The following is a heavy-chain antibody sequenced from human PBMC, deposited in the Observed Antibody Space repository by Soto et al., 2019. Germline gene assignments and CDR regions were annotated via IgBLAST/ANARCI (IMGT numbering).Heavy chain of an antibody. Sequence: QVHLVQSGAEVKKPGASVKVSCKASGYTFTSYGITWVRQAPGQGLGWMGWISAHNGNTDYAQKLQGRAIGTRDPSTRTAYLERRSLISDDTAVYSCARGRYGDYWGQGALVTGSS. CDR2: ISAHNGNT. D-gene: IGHD1-1*01. V-gene: IGHV1-18*01. CDR1: GYTFTSYG. CDR3: ARGRYGDY. J-gene: IGHJ4*02.